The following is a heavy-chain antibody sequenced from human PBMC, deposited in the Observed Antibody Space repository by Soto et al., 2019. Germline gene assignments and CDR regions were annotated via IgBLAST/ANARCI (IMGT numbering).Heavy chain of an antibody. D-gene: IGHD4-4*01. CDR1: GFTFSSYA. J-gene: IGHJ1*01. Sequence: GGSLRLSCAASGFTFSSYAMSWVRQAPGKGLEWVSAISGSGGSTYYADSVKGRFTISRDNSKNTLYLQMNSLRAEDMAVYYCAKRNSNYGYFQHWGQGTLVTVSS. V-gene: IGHV3-23*01. CDR3: AKRNSNYGYFQH. CDR2: ISGSGGST.